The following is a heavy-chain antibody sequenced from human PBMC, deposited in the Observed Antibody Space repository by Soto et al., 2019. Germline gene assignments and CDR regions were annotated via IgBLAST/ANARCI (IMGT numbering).Heavy chain of an antibody. CDR1: GGSVSSGSYY. Sequence: QVQLQESGPGLVKPSETLSLTCTVSGGSVSSGSYYWSWIRQPPGKGLEWIGYIYYSGSTNYNPSRKSRVTIPVDTSKNQCSLKLSSVTAADTAVYYCARGAVDSSSGVDYWGQGTLVTVSS. J-gene: IGHJ4*02. CDR2: IYYSGST. D-gene: IGHD6-13*01. CDR3: ARGAVDSSSGVDY. V-gene: IGHV4-61*01.